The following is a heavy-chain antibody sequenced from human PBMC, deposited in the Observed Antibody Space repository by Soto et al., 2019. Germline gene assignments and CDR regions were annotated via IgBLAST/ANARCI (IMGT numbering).Heavy chain of an antibody. D-gene: IGHD2-8*01. V-gene: IGHV1-69*02. Sequence: VASVKVSCKASGGTFSSYTISWVRQAPGQGLEWMGRIIPILGIANYAQKFQGRVTITADKSTSTAYMELSSLRSEDTAVYYCAVYCTNGVCYHDYYCYMDVWGKGTTVTVSS. CDR1: GGTFSSYT. J-gene: IGHJ6*03. CDR3: AVYCTNGVCYHDYYCYMDV. CDR2: IIPILGIA.